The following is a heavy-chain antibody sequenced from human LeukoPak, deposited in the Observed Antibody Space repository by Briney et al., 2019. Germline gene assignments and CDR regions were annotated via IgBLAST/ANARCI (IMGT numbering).Heavy chain of an antibody. D-gene: IGHD1-26*01. CDR2: IIPIFGTA. V-gene: IGHV1-69*05. J-gene: IGHJ4*02. Sequence: ASVKVSCKDSGGTFSSYAISWVRQAPGQGLEWMGGIIPIFGTANYAQKFQGRVTITTDESTSTAYMELSSLRSEDTAVYYCARDVGGGYWGYGYWGQGTLVTVST. CDR3: ARDVGGGYWGYGY. CDR1: GGTFSSYA.